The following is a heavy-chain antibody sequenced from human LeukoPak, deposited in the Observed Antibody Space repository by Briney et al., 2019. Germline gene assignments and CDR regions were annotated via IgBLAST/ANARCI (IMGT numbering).Heavy chain of an antibody. CDR3: ARRYCSGGSCNALRKAFDI. CDR2: IYYSGNT. Sequence: SQTVSRNGTVSGGSISSVDYLWRWLRQPPGRGREWIAYIYYSGNTYYNPTLKSRVTTSVDTYYNELSLKLSSVTAADTAVYYCARRYCSGGSCNALRKAFDIGRQGTMDTVSS. D-gene: IGHD2-15*01. J-gene: IGHJ3*02. CDR1: GGSISSVDYL. V-gene: IGHV4-30-4*01.